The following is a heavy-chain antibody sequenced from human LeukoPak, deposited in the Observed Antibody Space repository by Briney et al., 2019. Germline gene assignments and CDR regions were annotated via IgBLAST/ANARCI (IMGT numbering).Heavy chain of an antibody. CDR1: GFTFSSYA. Sequence: GRSLRLSCAASGFTFSSYAMHWVRQAPGKGLEWVAVISYDGSNKYYADSVKGRFTISRDNSKNTLYLQMNSLRAEDTAVYYCATGQGLGASTGHAFDIWGQGTMVTVSS. J-gene: IGHJ3*02. D-gene: IGHD1-1*01. CDR2: ISYDGSNK. CDR3: ATGQGLGASTGHAFDI. V-gene: IGHV3-30*04.